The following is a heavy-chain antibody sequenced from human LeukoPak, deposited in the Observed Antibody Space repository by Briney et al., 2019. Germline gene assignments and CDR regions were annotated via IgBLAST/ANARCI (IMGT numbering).Heavy chain of an antibody. D-gene: IGHD6-6*01. J-gene: IGHJ4*02. Sequence: EGSLRLSCAASGFTFSSYGMHWVRQAPGKGLEWVAVISYDGSNKYYADSVKGQFTISRDNSKNTLYLQMNSLRAEDTAVYYCASHETREYTSSWDYWGQGTLVTVSS. V-gene: IGHV3-30*03. CDR3: ASHETREYTSSWDY. CDR2: ISYDGSNK. CDR1: GFTFSSYG.